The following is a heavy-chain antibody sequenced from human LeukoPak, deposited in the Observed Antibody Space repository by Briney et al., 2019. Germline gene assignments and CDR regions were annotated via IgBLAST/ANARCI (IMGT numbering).Heavy chain of an antibody. J-gene: IGHJ4*02. CDR2: VSGSGSGT. Sequence: GGSLRLSCAASGFIFSAYDMNWVRQAPGKGLEWVSGVSGSGSGTYYADSVKGRFTISRDNSKNTLYLQMDSLRAEDTAIYYCAKGPYDSIGYHFGYWGQGTLVTVSS. V-gene: IGHV3-23*01. D-gene: IGHD3-22*01. CDR1: GFIFSAYD. CDR3: AKGPYDSIGYHFGY.